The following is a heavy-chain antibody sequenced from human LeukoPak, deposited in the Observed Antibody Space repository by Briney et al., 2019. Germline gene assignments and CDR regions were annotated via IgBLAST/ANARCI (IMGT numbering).Heavy chain of an antibody. D-gene: IGHD3-16*01. CDR2: ISGGGGST. Sequence: GGSLRLSCAASGFIFKSFVMNWVRQAPGKGLEWVSGISGGGGSTYYADSVKGRFTISRDNSKNTLYLQMNSLRIEDTAVYYCARRLYLDYWGQATVVTVSS. CDR3: ARRLYLDY. J-gene: IGHJ4*02. CDR1: GFIFKSFV. V-gene: IGHV3-23*01.